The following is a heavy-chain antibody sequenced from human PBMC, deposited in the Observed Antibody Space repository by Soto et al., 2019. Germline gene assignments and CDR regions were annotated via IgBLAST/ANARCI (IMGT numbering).Heavy chain of an antibody. V-gene: IGHV4-30-4*01. CDR3: ARVTWFAELSFDY. D-gene: IGHD3-10*01. Sequence: SETLSLTCTVSGSYITSTDCYWLWTRQPPGKGLEWIGYISYSGFTLYNPSLQSRVTISVDTSKNQFSLDLNSVTAADTAVYYCARVTWFAELSFDYWGQGTVVT. CDR1: GSYITSTDCY. CDR2: ISYSGFT. J-gene: IGHJ4*02.